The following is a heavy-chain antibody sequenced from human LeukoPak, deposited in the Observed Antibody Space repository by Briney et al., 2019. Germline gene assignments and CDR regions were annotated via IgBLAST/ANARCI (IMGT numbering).Heavy chain of an antibody. J-gene: IGHJ5*02. CDR1: GGSVSSTTYY. CDR3: ARTENYIPEDWFDP. V-gene: IGHV4-39*01. CDR2: INYSGST. D-gene: IGHD5-24*01. Sequence: SETLSLTCTVSGGSVSSTTYYWSWIRQPPGKGLEWIASINYSGSTYYNPSLKSRVTISVDTSENQFSLKLSSVTAADTAVYYCARTENYIPEDWFDPWGQGTLVTVSS.